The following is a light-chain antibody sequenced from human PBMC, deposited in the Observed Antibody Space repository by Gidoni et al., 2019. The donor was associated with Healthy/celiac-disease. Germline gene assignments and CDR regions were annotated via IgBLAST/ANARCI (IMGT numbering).Light chain of an antibody. Sequence: IQMTQSPSTLSASVGDRVTITCRASQSISSWLAWYQQKPGKAPKLLIYKASSLESGVPSRFSGSGSGTEFTLTISSLQPDDFATYYCQQYNSYSAFTFXPXTKVDIK. CDR1: QSISSW. CDR3: QQYNSYSAFT. V-gene: IGKV1-5*03. J-gene: IGKJ3*01. CDR2: KAS.